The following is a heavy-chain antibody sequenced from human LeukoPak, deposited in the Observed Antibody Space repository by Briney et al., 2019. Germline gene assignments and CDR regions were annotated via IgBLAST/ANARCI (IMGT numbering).Heavy chain of an antibody. CDR2: ISSSGSSI. J-gene: IGHJ4*02. V-gene: IGHV3-48*03. CDR1: GFTFSPYE. CDR3: ARSEARFMLS. Sequence: PGGSLRLSCAASGFTFSPYEMNWVRQAPGKGLEWVSYISSSGSSIHYADSVKGRFTISRDNAKNSLFLQMNSLRAEDTAVYYCARSEARFMLSWGQGTLVTVSS. D-gene: IGHD3-16*02.